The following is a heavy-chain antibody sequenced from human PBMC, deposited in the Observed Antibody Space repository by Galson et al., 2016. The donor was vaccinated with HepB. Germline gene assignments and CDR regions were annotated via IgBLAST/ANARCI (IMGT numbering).Heavy chain of an antibody. CDR3: ARDGGAAWIQLWFDY. Sequence: SLRLSCAASGFRFGTYAMHWVRQAPGKGLEWVAGISNDGNNKYYIDSAKGRFTISRDNFRNTLYLQLSSLRVDDTAVYYCARDGGAAWIQLWFDYWGQGTLVTVSS. V-gene: IGHV3-30*04. J-gene: IGHJ4*02. D-gene: IGHD5-18*01. CDR2: ISNDGNNK. CDR1: GFRFGTYA.